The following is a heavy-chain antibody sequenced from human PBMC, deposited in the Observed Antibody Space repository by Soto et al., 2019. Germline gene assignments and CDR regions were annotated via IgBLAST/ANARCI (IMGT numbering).Heavy chain of an antibody. J-gene: IGHJ6*02. CDR1: GYSFTSYW. Sequence: GESLKISCKGSGYSFTSYWIGWVRQMPGKGLEWMGIIYPGDSDTRYSPSFQDQVTISADKSISTAYLQWSSLKASDTAMYYCARASRDYYSYYGMDVWGQGTSVTVS. V-gene: IGHV5-51*01. CDR3: ARASRDYYSYYGMDV. CDR2: IYPGDSDT.